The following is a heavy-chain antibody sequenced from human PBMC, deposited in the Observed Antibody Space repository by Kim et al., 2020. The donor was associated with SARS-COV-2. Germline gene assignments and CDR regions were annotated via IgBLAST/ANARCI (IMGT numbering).Heavy chain of an antibody. CDR2: INHSGST. Sequence: SETLSLTCAVYGGSFSGYYWSWIRQPPGKGLEWIGEINHSGSTNYNPSLKSRVTISVDTSKNQFSLKLSSVTAADTAVYYCARGGVWLVRVDYWGQGTLVTVSS. CDR3: ARGGVWLVRVDY. J-gene: IGHJ4*02. D-gene: IGHD6-19*01. V-gene: IGHV4-34*01. CDR1: GGSFSGYY.